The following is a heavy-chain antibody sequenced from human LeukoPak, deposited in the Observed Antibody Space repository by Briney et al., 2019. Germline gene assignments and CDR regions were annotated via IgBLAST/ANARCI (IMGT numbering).Heavy chain of an antibody. CDR2: IYPGDSDT. D-gene: IGHD3-10*01. Sequence: GESLKISCKGSGYSFISYWIGWVRQMPGKGLEWMGIIYPGDSDTRYSPSFQGQVTMLADKSITTAYLQWSSLKASDTAMYYCARRGYYYGSGSYYIDASDIWGQGTMVTVSS. CDR1: GYSFISYW. V-gene: IGHV5-51*01. CDR3: ARRGYYYGSGSYYIDASDI. J-gene: IGHJ3*02.